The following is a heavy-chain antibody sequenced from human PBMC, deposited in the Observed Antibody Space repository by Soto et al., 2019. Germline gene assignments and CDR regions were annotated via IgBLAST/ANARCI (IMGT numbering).Heavy chain of an antibody. Sequence: SETLSLTCTVSGGSLSTYYWSWIRQPPGKGLEWIGYIYYTGSTHYNPSLKSRVSISLDTSKNHFSLQLTSVTAADTAVYYCAGDKGGWPAYWGRGTLVTVSS. V-gene: IGHV4-59*01. CDR1: GGSLSTYY. D-gene: IGHD1-26*01. CDR2: IYYTGST. CDR3: AGDKGGWPAY. J-gene: IGHJ4*02.